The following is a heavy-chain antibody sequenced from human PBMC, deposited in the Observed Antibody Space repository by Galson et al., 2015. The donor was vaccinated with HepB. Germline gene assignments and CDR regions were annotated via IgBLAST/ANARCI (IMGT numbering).Heavy chain of an antibody. CDR2: IKSKIDGGTT. D-gene: IGHD6-13*01. CDR3: TTQYSSSWYERLDY. Sequence: SLRLSCAASGFTFRNAWMSWVRQAPGKGLEWVGRIKSKIDGGTTDYAAPVKGRFAILRDDSKNMLYLQMMSLKTEDTAVYYCTTQYSSSWYERLDYWGQGTLVSVSS. CDR1: GFTFRNAW. V-gene: IGHV3-15*05. J-gene: IGHJ4*02.